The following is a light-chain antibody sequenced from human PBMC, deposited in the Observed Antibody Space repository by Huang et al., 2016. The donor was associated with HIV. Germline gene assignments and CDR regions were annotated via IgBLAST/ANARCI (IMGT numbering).Light chain of an antibody. CDR2: GAS. CDR3: QQSYTSPRAS. J-gene: IGKJ4*01. CDR1: QNIIRF. Sequence: IQMAQSPPFLSASVGDRVTISCRASQNIIRFLNWYQQKPGTAAKVLIYGASSLQNEFPSRFSGSGSGTDFTLTISNVQPEDVGIYYCQQSYTSPRASFGGGTRLDLK. V-gene: IGKV1-39*01.